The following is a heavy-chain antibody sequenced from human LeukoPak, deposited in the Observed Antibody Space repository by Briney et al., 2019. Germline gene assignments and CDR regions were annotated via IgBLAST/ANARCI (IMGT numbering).Heavy chain of an antibody. J-gene: IGHJ4*02. CDR1: GFSLSTSGVG. V-gene: IGHV2-5*02. D-gene: IGHD2-15*01. Sequence: SGPTLVNPTQTLTLTCTFSGFSLSTSGVGVGWVRQPPGKALEWLALIYWDDDKRYSPSLKSRLTITKDTSKNQVVLTMTNMDPVDTATYYCAHRPSEVVVAAYYFDYWGQGTLVTVSS. CDR2: IYWDDDK. CDR3: AHRPSEVVVAAYYFDY.